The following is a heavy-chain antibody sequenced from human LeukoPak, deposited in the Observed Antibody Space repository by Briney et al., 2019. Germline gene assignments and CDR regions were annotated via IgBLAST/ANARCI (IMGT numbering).Heavy chain of an antibody. CDR1: GYTFTSYG. Sequence: ASVTVSCKASGYTFTSYGISWVRQAPGQGLEWMGWISAYNGNTNYAQKLQGRVTMTTDTSTSTAYMELRSLRSDDTAVYYCARDRGTDIVLMVYAISLDYWGQGTLVTVSS. D-gene: IGHD2-8*01. J-gene: IGHJ4*02. V-gene: IGHV1-18*01. CDR3: ARDRGTDIVLMVYAISLDY. CDR2: ISAYNGNT.